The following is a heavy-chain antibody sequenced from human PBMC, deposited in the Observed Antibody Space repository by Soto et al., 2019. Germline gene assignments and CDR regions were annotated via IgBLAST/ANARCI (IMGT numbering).Heavy chain of an antibody. V-gene: IGHV1-46*01. D-gene: IGHD3-22*01. Sequence: ASVKVSCKASGNSFTTYYMHWVRQAPGQGLEWMGIINPSGGRTTYAQKFQGRVTMTRDTSTSTFHRELSSLTSEDTAEYYCAGLYHYDSSGYYDYWGQGTLVTVSS. CDR1: GNSFTTYY. J-gene: IGHJ4*02. CDR3: AGLYHYDSSGYYDY. CDR2: INPSGGRT.